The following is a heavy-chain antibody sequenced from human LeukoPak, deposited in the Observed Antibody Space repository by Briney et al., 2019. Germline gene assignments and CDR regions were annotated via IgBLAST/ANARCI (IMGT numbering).Heavy chain of an antibody. CDR3: ARASNYDTSGYYFYWYFDL. V-gene: IGHV4-59*01. J-gene: IGHJ2*01. CDR1: GAFGGSISSYY. D-gene: IGHD3-22*01. Sequence: PSETLSLTCTISGAFGGSISSYYWSWIRQPPGKGLEWIGYVYYSGSTNYNPSLKSRVTISIDTSKTQFPLKLNSVTAADTAVYYCARASNYDTSGYYFYWYFDLWGRGTLVTVSS. CDR2: VYYSGST.